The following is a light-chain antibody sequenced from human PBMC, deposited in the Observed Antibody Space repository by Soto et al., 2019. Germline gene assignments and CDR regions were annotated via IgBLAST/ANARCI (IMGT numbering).Light chain of an antibody. CDR1: QGISSW. CDR2: AAS. Sequence: DIQITQSPSSVSASVGDRVTITCRTSQGISSWLAWYQRKPGKAPKLLIYAASSLQSGVPSRFSGSGSGTVFTLTISSLQPEDFATYYCQQANSFPITFGQGTRVEI. V-gene: IGKV1D-12*01. J-gene: IGKJ5*01. CDR3: QQANSFPIT.